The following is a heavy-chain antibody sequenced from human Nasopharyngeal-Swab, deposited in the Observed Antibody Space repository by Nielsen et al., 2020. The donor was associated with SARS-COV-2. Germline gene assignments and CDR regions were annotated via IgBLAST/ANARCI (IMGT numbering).Heavy chain of an antibody. CDR1: GGSISSGGYS. CDR3: ATFEYSSSSAAFDI. V-gene: IGHV4-30-2*01. Sequence: SETLSLTSAVSGGSISSGGYSWSWIRQPPGKGLEWIGYIYHSGSTYYNPSLKSRVTISVDTSKNQFSLKLSSVTAADTAVYYCATFEYSSSSAAFDIWGQGTMVTVSS. J-gene: IGHJ3*02. CDR2: IYHSGST. D-gene: IGHD6-6*01.